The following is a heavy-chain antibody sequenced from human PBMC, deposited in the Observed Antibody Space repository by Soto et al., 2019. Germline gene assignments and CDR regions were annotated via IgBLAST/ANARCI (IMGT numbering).Heavy chain of an antibody. CDR2: IIPMFGTA. Sequence: QVQLVQSGAEVKKPESSVKVSCKAPGGTFSTYAISWVRQAPGQGLEWMGGIIPMFGTANYAQRFQDRVTITADESTNTVYMERSSLRSEDTAVYFCVSGIQLWLRRINNGYSGWGQGPLVTVSS. J-gene: IGHJ4*02. D-gene: IGHD5-18*01. V-gene: IGHV1-69*12. CDR1: GGTFSTYA. CDR3: VSGIQLWLRRINNGYSG.